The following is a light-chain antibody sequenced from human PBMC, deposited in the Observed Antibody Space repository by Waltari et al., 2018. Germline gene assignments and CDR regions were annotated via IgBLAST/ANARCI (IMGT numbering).Light chain of an antibody. V-gene: IGKV1-39*01. CDR2: ALS. Sequence: DIQMTQSPCSLSAFVGDRVTINCRASQMINTFLNWYQQKPGDAPKLLIYALSNSQPGVPSSFSGSGSATDFTLTIHTLQPDDFATYYCQQTSSIPVTFGGGTPVEMK. CDR1: QMINTF. J-gene: IGKJ4*01. CDR3: QQTSSIPVT.